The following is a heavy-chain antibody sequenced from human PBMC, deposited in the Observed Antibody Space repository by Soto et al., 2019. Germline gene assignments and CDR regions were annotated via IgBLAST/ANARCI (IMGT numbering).Heavy chain of an antibody. Sequence: SLRLSCAASGFTVSSHAMTWIRQAPGKGPEWVSTVTADGGTYYADSVKGRFAMSRDTSENTLYLQMNSLGAEDTAAYYCAPHVYCSGGSCQYDAFAIRGQGTMVTVSS. CDR2: VTADGGT. V-gene: IGHV3-23*01. CDR1: GFTVSSHA. CDR3: APHVYCSGGSCQYDAFAI. D-gene: IGHD2-15*01. J-gene: IGHJ3*02.